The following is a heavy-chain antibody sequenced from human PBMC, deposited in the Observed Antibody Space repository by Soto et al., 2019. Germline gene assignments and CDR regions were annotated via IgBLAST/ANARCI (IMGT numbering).Heavy chain of an antibody. CDR2: ISSTTNYI. CDR1: GFTFTRYI. Sequence: GGSLRLSCAASGFTFTRYIMNWVRQAPGKGLEWVSSISSTTNYIYYGDSMKGRFTISRDNAKNSLYLEMNSLRAEDTAVYYCARESEDLTSNFDYWGQGTLVTVSS. J-gene: IGHJ4*02. V-gene: IGHV3-21*06. CDR3: ARESEDLTSNFDY.